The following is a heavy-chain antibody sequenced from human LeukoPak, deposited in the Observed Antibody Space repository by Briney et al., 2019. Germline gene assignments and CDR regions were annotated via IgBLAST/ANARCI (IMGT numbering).Heavy chain of an antibody. Sequence: ASVKVSCKASGYTFTSYDINWVRQATGQGLEWMGWMNPNSGNTGYALKFQGRVTMTRNTSISTAYMELSSLRSEDTAVYYCARGDNGGLLWFGELSENFDYWGQGTLVTVFS. CDR3: ARGDNGGLLWFGELSENFDY. V-gene: IGHV1-8*01. CDR1: GYTFTSYD. CDR2: MNPNSGNT. D-gene: IGHD3-10*01. J-gene: IGHJ4*02.